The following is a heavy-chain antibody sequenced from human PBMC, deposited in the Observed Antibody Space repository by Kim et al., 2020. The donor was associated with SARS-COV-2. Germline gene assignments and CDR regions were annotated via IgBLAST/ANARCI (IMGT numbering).Heavy chain of an antibody. V-gene: IGHV3-15*01. Sequence: GGSLRLSCAASGFTFSNAWMSWVRQAPGKGLEWVGRIKSKTDGGTTDYAAPVKGRFTISRDDSKNTLYLQMNSLKTEDTAVYYCTTAGYDFWSGYYSYYFDYWGQGTLVTVSS. J-gene: IGHJ4*02. CDR1: GFTFSNAW. CDR2: IKSKTDGGTT. D-gene: IGHD3-3*01. CDR3: TTAGYDFWSGYYSYYFDY.